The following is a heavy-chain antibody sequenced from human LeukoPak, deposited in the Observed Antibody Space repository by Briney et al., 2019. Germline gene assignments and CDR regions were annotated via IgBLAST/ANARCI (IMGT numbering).Heavy chain of an antibody. CDR2: VHQTGST. CDR1: GDSISSSY. Sequence: SETLSLTSSVSGDSISSSYWSWIRQPPGKRLEWIAYVHQTGSTNYNPSLKSRVTISVDTSKNQFSLKLRSVTAADTAVYYCAREGSDGYNYFDFWGRGTLVTVSS. D-gene: IGHD5-24*01. J-gene: IGHJ4*02. CDR3: AREGSDGYNYFDF. V-gene: IGHV4-59*01.